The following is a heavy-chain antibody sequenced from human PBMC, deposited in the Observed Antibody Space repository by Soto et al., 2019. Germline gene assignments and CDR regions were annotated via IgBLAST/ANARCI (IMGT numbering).Heavy chain of an antibody. Sequence: PSEALSLTCTVSGGSISSGDYYWSLIRQPPGKGREWIGYIYYSGSTYYNPSLKSRVTISVDTSKNQFSLKLSSVTAADTAVYYCARDGVYSNSYNWFDPWGQGTQVTVSS. J-gene: IGHJ5*02. CDR3: ARDGVYSNSYNWFDP. CDR2: IYYSGST. V-gene: IGHV4-30-4*01. CDR1: GGSISSGDYY. D-gene: IGHD4-4*01.